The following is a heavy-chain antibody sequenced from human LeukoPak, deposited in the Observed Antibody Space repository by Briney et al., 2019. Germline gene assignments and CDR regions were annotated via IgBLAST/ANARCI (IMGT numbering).Heavy chain of an antibody. CDR2: INPNSGGT. J-gene: IGHJ4*02. V-gene: IGHV1-2*02. D-gene: IGHD2-21*02. Sequence: ASVKVSCKASGYTFTGYYMHWVRQAPGQGLEWMGWINPNSGGTNYAQKFQGRVTMTRDTSISTAYMELSRLRSDDTAVYYRAMIVVVTGGVPYWGQGTLVTVSS. CDR1: GYTFTGYY. CDR3: AMIVVVTGGVPY.